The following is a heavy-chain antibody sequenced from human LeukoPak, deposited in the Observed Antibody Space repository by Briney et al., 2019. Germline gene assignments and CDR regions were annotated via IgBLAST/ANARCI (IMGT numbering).Heavy chain of an antibody. CDR1: GGSISSSSYY. J-gene: IGHJ4*02. V-gene: IGHV4-39*07. D-gene: IGHD6-13*01. CDR3: ARDLGDRAAAGLDY. Sequence: PSETLSLTCTVSGGSISSSSYYWGWICQPPGKGLEWIGSIYYSGSTYYNPSLKSRVTISVDTSKNQFSLKLSSVTAADTAVYYCARDLGDRAAAGLDYWGQGTLVTVSS. CDR2: IYYSGST.